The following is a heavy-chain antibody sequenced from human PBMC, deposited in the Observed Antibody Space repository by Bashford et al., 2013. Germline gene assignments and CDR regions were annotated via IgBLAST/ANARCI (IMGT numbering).Heavy chain of an antibody. D-gene: IGHD3-22*01. J-gene: IGHJ4*02. V-gene: IGHV1-3*01. Sequence: KFQVRVTITRDTSASTAYMELRSLRSDDTAVYYCARGGPHFDSSGYYKYYFDYWGQGTLVTVSS. CDR3: ARGGPHFDSSGYYKYYFDY.